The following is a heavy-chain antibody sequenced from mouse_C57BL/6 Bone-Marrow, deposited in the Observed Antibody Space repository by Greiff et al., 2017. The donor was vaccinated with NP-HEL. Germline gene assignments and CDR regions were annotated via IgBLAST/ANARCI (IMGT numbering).Heavy chain of an antibody. J-gene: IGHJ1*03. Sequence: VKLMESGPGLVQPSHCLSITCTVSGFSLTSYGVHWVRQSPGKGLEWLGVIWSGGSTDYNAAFISRLSISKDNSKSQVFFKMNSLQADDTAIYYCARPDAYFDVWGTGTTVTVSS. V-gene: IGHV2-2*01. CDR3: ARPDAYFDV. CDR2: IWSGGST. CDR1: GFSLTSYG.